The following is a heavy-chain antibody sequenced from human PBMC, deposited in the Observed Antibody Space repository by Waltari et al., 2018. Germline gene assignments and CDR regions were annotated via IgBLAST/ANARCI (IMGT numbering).Heavy chain of an antibody. D-gene: IGHD2-15*01. Sequence: QLQLQESGPGLVKSSETLSLTCAVSGGSISRSAYYWVWLRQAPGKEVEWIGSIYPSGETYYHGSLESRVRVSLDRSTNHFSMKLRSVTAADTAVYYCARRGDWLPLDAFDIWGQGTVVTVSS. V-gene: IGHV4-39*02. J-gene: IGHJ3*02. CDR2: IYPSGET. CDR3: ARRGDWLPLDAFDI. CDR1: GGSISRSAYY.